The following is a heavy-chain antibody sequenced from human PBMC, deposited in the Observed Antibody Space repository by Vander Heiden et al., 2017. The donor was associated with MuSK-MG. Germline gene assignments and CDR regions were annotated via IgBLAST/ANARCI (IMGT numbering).Heavy chain of an antibody. V-gene: IGHV4-38-2*02. D-gene: IGHD1-26*01. CDR3: ARQTEGATVYRRDDAFDM. CDR2: MHYSGNT. CDR1: DYSISSGYY. Sequence: QVQLQESGPGLVKPSETLSLTCSVSDYSISSGYYWGWIRQPPGKGLECIGFMHYSGNTYFNPSLKSRISISMDASKNQVSLTLTSVTAADAAVYFCARQTEGATVYRRDDAFDMWGLGTVVTVS. J-gene: IGHJ3*02.